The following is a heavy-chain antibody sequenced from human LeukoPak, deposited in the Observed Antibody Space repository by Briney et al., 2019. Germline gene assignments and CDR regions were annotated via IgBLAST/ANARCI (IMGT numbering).Heavy chain of an antibody. CDR1: GFTFSRNS. J-gene: IGHJ4*02. V-gene: IGHV3-21*06. CDR3: ARDAIGIPTYDSYFDY. CDR2: ISTSSSYI. Sequence: GGSLRLSCAASGFTFSRNSMNWVRQAPGKGLEWVSSISTSSSYIYYADSVKGRFTISRDNAKNSLFLQMKSLRAEDTAVYYCARDAIGIPTYDSYFDYWGQGTLVTVSS. D-gene: IGHD3-16*01.